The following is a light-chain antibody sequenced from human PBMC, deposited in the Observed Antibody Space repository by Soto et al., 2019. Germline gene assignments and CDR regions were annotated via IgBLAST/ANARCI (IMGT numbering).Light chain of an antibody. CDR1: QTIAKS. J-gene: IGKJ5*01. CDR2: SAS. Sequence: DIQMTQSPSSLSASVGDPISITCRSFQTIAKSLNWYQQRPGKAPKLLIYSASSLLRWVPSRFTGGGSGTTFTLTISGLQPEDFASYYCQQVHSFPLTFGQGTRLEIK. V-gene: IGKV1-39*01. CDR3: QQVHSFPLT.